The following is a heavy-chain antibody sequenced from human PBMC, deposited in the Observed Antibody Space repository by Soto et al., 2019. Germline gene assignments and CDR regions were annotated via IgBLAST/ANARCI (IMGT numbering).Heavy chain of an antibody. CDR1: GFTFSSYG. D-gene: IGHD2-15*01. V-gene: IGHV3-33*01. CDR3: ARDFQLGYCSGGSCPKGFSPIDY. J-gene: IGHJ4*02. Sequence: PGGSLRLSCAASGFTFSSYGMHWVRQAPGKGLEWVAVIWYDGSNKYYADSVKGRFTISRDNSKNTLYLQMNSLRAEDTAVYYCARDFQLGYCSGGSCPKGFSPIDYWGQGTLVTVSS. CDR2: IWYDGSNK.